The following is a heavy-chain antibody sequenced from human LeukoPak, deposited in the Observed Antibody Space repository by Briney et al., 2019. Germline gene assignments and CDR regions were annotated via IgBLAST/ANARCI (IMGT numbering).Heavy chain of an antibody. D-gene: IGHD4/OR15-4a*01. CDR1: GFTFSSYG. Sequence: PGRSLRLSCAASGFTFSSYGMHWVRQAPGKGLEWVAVISYDGSNKYYADSVKGRFTISRDNSKNTLYLQMNSLRAEDTAVYYCARWCRRYYYGMDVWGQGTTVTVSS. V-gene: IGHV3-30*03. CDR2: ISYDGSNK. J-gene: IGHJ6*02. CDR3: ARWCRRYYYGMDV.